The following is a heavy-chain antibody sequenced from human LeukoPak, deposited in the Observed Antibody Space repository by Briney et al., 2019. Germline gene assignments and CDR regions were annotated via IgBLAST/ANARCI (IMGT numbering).Heavy chain of an antibody. CDR3: ARGESATVTTPGFDY. J-gene: IGHJ4*02. D-gene: IGHD4-17*01. CDR2: IYYSGST. V-gene: IGHV4-59*01. CDR1: GGSISSYY. Sequence: PSETLSLTCTVSGGSISSYYWSWIRQPPGKGLEWIGYIYYSGSTNYNPSLKSRVTISVDTSKNQFSLKLSSVTAADTAVYYCARGESATVTTPGFDYWGQGTLVTVSS.